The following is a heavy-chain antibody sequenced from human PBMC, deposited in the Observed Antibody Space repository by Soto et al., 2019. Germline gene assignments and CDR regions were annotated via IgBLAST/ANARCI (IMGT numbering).Heavy chain of an antibody. Sequence: PGGSLRLSCAASGFAFSYYAMSWVRLVPGKGLEWVSAISCSGGSTYYADSVKGRFTISRDNAKNSLFLQMNSLRPEDTALYYCAKDKKAMSGPFDYWGPGILVTVSS. J-gene: IGHJ4*02. D-gene: IGHD7-27*01. CDR2: ISCSGGST. CDR1: GFAFSYYA. V-gene: IGHV3-23*01. CDR3: AKDKKAMSGPFDY.